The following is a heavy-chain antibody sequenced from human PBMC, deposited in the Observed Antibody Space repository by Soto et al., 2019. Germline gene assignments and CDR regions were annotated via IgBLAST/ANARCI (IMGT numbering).Heavy chain of an antibody. V-gene: IGHV4-4*07. CDR2: IYTSGST. J-gene: IGHJ6*02. CDR1: GGSISGYY. CDR3: ARGNCSSPNCYSFSGYYGMDV. D-gene: IGHD2-2*01. Sequence: ASETLSLTCTVSGGSISGYYWSWIRQPAGKGLEWIGRIYTSGSTNYNPSLKSRVTMSLDTSKNQFSLKLTSVTAADTALYYCARGNCSSPNCYSFSGYYGMDVWGQGTTVTVSS.